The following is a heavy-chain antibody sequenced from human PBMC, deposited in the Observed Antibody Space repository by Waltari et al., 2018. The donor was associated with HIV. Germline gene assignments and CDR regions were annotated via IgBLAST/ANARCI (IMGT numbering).Heavy chain of an antibody. V-gene: IGHV3-15*01. D-gene: IGHD2-2*01. CDR3: TTAPVVPAATTPRTYVDLDY. CDR2: IKSKTDGGTT. CDR1: GLTFSNAW. Sequence: VQLVESGGGLVKPGGSLRRSCAACGLTFSNAWMSWVRQAPGKGAEGVGRIKSKTDGGTTDYAEPVKGRFTISRDDSKNTLYLQMNSLKTEDTAVYYCTTAPVVPAATTPRTYVDLDYWGQGTLVTVSS. J-gene: IGHJ4*02.